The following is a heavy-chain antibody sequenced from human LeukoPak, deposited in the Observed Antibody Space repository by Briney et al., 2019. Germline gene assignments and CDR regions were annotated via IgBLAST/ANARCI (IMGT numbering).Heavy chain of an antibody. Sequence: GGSLRLSCAASGFTFSTYAMSWVRQAPGKGLEWVSGISGSGGSTFYADSVKGRFTISRDNSKNTLYLQMNSLRAEDTAVYYCARESSGRRVQTFDYWGQGTLVTVSS. J-gene: IGHJ4*02. D-gene: IGHD1-1*01. CDR1: GFTFSTYA. CDR3: ARESSGRRVQTFDY. CDR2: ISGSGGST. V-gene: IGHV3-23*01.